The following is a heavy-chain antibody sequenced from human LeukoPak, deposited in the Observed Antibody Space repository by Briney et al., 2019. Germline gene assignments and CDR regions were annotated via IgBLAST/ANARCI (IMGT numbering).Heavy chain of an antibody. D-gene: IGHD3-10*01. Sequence: TPSETLSLTCAVSGGSISSSNWWSWVRQPPGKGLEWIGEIYHSGSTNYNPSLKSRVTMSVDTSKNQFSLKLSSVTAADTAVYYCARVSLVRGAPDYYFDYWGQGTLVTVSS. CDR2: IYHSGST. CDR1: GGSISSSNW. CDR3: ARVSLVRGAPDYYFDY. J-gene: IGHJ4*02. V-gene: IGHV4-4*02.